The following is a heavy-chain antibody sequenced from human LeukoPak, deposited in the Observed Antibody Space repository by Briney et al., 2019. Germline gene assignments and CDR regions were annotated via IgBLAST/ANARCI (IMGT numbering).Heavy chain of an antibody. CDR1: GGTFSSYA. CDR3: AVTEAAAGHFDY. Sequence: ASVKVSCKASGGTFSSYAISWVRQATGQGLEWMGWMNPNSGNTGYAQKFQGRVTMTRNTSISTAYMELSSLRSEDAAVYYCAVTEAAAGHFDYWGQGTLVTVSS. D-gene: IGHD6-13*01. J-gene: IGHJ4*02. V-gene: IGHV1-8*02. CDR2: MNPNSGNT.